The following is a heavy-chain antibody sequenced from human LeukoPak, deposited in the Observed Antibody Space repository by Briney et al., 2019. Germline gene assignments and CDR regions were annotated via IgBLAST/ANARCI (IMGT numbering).Heavy chain of an antibody. J-gene: IGHJ3*02. D-gene: IGHD3-16*01. V-gene: IGHV1-69*04. Sequence: SVKVSCKASGGTFSSYAISWVRQAPGQGLEWMGRIIPILGIANYAQKFQGRVTITADKSTSTAYMELSSLRSEDTAVYYCASKGDHDAFDIWGQGTMVTVSS. CDR3: ASKGDHDAFDI. CDR2: IIPILGIA. CDR1: GGTFSSYA.